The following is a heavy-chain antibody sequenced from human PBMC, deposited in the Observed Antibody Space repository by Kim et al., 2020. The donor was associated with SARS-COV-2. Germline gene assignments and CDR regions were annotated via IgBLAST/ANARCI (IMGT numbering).Heavy chain of an antibody. CDR3: VRQGWLTMVGEPTADDYYYSGLDV. J-gene: IGHJ6*02. Sequence: GGSLRLSCAASGFTFGHYTMTWVRQAPGKGLEWLSSISHSSSYIFYGDSVKGRFTISRDNGRNSLYLHMGSLRGDDTAVYYCVRQGWLTMVGEPTADDYYYSGLDVWGLGTKVIVSS. D-gene: IGHD3-10*01. CDR2: ISHSSSYI. CDR1: GFTFGHYT. V-gene: IGHV3-21*04.